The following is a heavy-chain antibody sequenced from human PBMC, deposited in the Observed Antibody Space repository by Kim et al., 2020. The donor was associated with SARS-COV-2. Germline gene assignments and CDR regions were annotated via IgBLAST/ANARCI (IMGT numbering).Heavy chain of an antibody. J-gene: IGHJ6*02. V-gene: IGHV3-15*01. Sequence: GGSLRLSCAASGFTFSNAWMSWVRQAPGKGLEWVGRIKSKTDGGTTDYAAPVKGRFTISRDDSKNTLYLQMNSLKTEDTAVYYCTTDPNYVWGSYRYTGPYYYYGMDVWGQGTTVTVSS. D-gene: IGHD3-16*02. CDR3: TTDPNYVWGSYRYTGPYYYYGMDV. CDR1: GFTFSNAW. CDR2: IKSKTDGGTT.